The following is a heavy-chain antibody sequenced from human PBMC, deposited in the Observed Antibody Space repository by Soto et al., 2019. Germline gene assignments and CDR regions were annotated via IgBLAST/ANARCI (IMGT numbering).Heavy chain of an antibody. CDR2: ISSSSSYI. CDR3: ARDRHSSSWYYFDY. D-gene: IGHD6-13*01. Sequence: EVQLVESGGGLVKPGGSLRLSCAASGFTFSSYSMNWVRQAPGKGLEWVSSISSSSSYIYYADSVKGRFTISRDNAKNSQYLQNNSLRAEDTAVYYCARDRHSSSWYYFDYWGQGTLVTVAS. CDR1: GFTFSSYS. V-gene: IGHV3-21*01. J-gene: IGHJ4*02.